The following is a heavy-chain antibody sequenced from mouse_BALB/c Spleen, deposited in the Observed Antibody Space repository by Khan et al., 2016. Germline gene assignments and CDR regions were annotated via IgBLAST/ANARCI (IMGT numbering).Heavy chain of an antibody. Sequence: QIQLVQSGPELKKPGETVKISCKASGYTFTNYGMNWVKQAPGKGLKWMGWINTYTGEPTYADDFKGRFAFSLETSASTAYLQINNLKNGDTARYFCARSQTARATGFAYWGQGTLVTVSA. V-gene: IGHV9-3-1*01. CDR3: ARSQTARATGFAY. J-gene: IGHJ3*01. D-gene: IGHD3-2*01. CDR1: GYTFTNYG. CDR2: INTYTGEP.